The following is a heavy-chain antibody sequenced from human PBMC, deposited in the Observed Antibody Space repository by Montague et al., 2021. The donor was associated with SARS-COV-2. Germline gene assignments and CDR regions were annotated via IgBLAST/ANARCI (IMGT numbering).Heavy chain of an antibody. J-gene: IGHJ4*02. CDR2: IFHTGRA. D-gene: IGHD3-3*01. V-gene: IGHV4-31*03. Sequence: TLSLTCTVSGTSIRSGGYYWTWIRQHPGKGLEWIGYIFHTGRAYYNPSLETRVNISVDTSNNLFSLRLSSVTAADTAMYFCARVRPFCYLDYWGQGTLVTVSS. CDR1: GTSIRSGGYY. CDR3: ARVRPFCYLDY.